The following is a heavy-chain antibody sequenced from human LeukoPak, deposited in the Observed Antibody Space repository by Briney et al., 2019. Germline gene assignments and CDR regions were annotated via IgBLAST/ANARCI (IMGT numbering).Heavy chain of an antibody. D-gene: IGHD2-8*01. CDR1: GLTFSNYC. Sequence: GGSLRLSCVVSGLTFSNYCMTWVRQAPGKGLEWVANIKKDGSEKFYVDSVKGRFTTSRDNAKSSLYLQMDSLRGEDTAVYYCTRGGASTSYYWFYWGQGTLVTVSS. CDR3: TRGGASTSYYWFY. CDR2: IKKDGSEK. J-gene: IGHJ4*02. V-gene: IGHV3-7*03.